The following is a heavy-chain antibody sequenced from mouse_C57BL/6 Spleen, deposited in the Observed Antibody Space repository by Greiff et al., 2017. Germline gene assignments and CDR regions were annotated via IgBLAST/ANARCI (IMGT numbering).Heavy chain of an antibody. CDR2: ISDGGSYT. D-gene: IGHD2-5*01. CDR3: ERDEGSNYVGKNYYYAMDY. Sequence: EVKLVESGGGLVKPGGSLTLSCAASGFTFSSYALSWVRQPPETRLEWVATISDGGSYTSYPDNVKGRFTISRDNAKNNLYLKMGQLKSEDTARYYCERDEGSNYVGKNYYYAMDYGGPGTSGTGSS. J-gene: IGHJ4*01. V-gene: IGHV5-4*01. CDR1: GFTFSSYA.